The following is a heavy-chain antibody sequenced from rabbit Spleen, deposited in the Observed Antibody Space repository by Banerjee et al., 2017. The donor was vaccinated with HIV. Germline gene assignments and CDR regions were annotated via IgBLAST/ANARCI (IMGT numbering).Heavy chain of an antibody. CDR2: VYTGNAKT. CDR1: GIDFSRYYD. D-gene: IGHD8-1*01. CDR3: ARDTGTSFSTYGMDL. V-gene: IGHV1S45*01. Sequence: QQQLEESGGGLVKPGGTLTLTCKASGIDFSRYYDMCWVRQAPGKGLEWIGCVYTGNAKTYYASWAKGRFTISKTSSTTVTLQMTSLTVADTATYFCARDTGTSFSTYGMDLWGPGTLVTVS. J-gene: IGHJ6*01.